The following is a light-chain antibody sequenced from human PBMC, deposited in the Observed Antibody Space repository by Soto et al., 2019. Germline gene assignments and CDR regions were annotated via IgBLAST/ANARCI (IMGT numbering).Light chain of an antibody. CDR3: QQYDNWPRT. J-gene: IGKJ1*01. CDR1: QSIDSN. V-gene: IGKV3-15*01. CDR2: GAS. Sequence: ERVMTQSPATLSVSPGGGATLSCRASQSIDSNLAWYQQKPGQAPRLLIYGASTRATGIPARFSGSGSGTEFTLTISSVQSEDFAVYYCQQYDNWPRTFGQGTKVDIK.